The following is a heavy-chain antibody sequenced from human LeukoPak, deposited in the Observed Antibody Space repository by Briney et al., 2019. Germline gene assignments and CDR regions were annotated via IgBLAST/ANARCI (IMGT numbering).Heavy chain of an antibody. V-gene: IGHV5-51*01. D-gene: IGHD2-2*02. Sequence: GESLKISXKGSGYSFTSYWIGWVRQMPGKGREWMGIIYPGDSDTIYSPSFQGQVTISADKSISTAYLQWSSLKASDTAMYYCARHPLGYCSSTSCYKVGFDYWGQGTLVTVSS. CDR2: IYPGDSDT. J-gene: IGHJ4*02. CDR3: ARHPLGYCSSTSCYKVGFDY. CDR1: GYSFTSYW.